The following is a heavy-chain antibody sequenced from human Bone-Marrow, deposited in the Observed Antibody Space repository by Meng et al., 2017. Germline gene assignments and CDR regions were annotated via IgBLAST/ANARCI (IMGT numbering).Heavy chain of an antibody. Sequence: VALVMYGGEAKKPVDSVKGSCKASGYTFTRYDINWVRQATGQGLEWMGWMNPNSGNTGYAQKFQGRVTMTRNTSISTAYMELSSLRSEDTAVYYCARKYYYDSSGYYSFDYWGQGTLVTVSS. V-gene: IGHV1-8*01. J-gene: IGHJ4*02. CDR2: MNPNSGNT. D-gene: IGHD3-22*01. CDR3: ARKYYYDSSGYYSFDY. CDR1: GYTFTRYD.